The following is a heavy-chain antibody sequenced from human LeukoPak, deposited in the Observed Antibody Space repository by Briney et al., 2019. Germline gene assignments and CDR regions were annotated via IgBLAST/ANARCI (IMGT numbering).Heavy chain of an antibody. CDR2: INPSNSGT. Sequence: ASVKVSCKASGYTFTGYYIHWVRQAPGQGLEWMGRINPSNSGTNYAQKFQGRVTMTRDTSISTAYMELSRLRSDDTAVYYCATEDGVNWGQGTLVTVSS. V-gene: IGHV1-2*06. CDR1: GYTFTGYY. J-gene: IGHJ4*02. D-gene: IGHD3-10*01. CDR3: ATEDGVN.